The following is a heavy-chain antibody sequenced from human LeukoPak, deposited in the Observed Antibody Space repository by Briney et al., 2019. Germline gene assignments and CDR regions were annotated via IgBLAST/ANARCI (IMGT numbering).Heavy chain of an antibody. CDR3: ARSVLVAEFYP. CDR1: GGSFSGSY. V-gene: IGHV4-34*01. D-gene: IGHD3-3*02. J-gene: IGHJ5*02. Sequence: NPSETLSLTCAVYGGSFSGSYWTWIRQPPGKGLEWIGEANHSGSSNYNPSLKSRVTISVDTSKNQFSLKLRSVTAADTAMYYCARSVLVAEFYPWGQGTLVTVSS. CDR2: ANHSGSS.